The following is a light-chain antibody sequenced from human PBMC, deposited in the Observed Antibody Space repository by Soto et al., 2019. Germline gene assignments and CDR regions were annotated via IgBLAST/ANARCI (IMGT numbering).Light chain of an antibody. Sequence: QSALTQPRSVSGSPGQSVTISCTGTSSDVGGYNYVSWYQQHPGKAPKFMIYDVSKRPSGVPDRFSGSKSGNTASLTISGLQAEDEADYYCCSYAGTYTHYVFGTRTKLTVL. J-gene: IGLJ1*01. CDR1: SSDVGGYNY. V-gene: IGLV2-11*01. CDR3: CSYAGTYTHYV. CDR2: DVS.